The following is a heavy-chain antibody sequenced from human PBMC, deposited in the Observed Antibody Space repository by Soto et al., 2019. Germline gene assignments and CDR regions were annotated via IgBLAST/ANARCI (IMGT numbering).Heavy chain of an antibody. D-gene: IGHD2-8*01. CDR2: IIPIFGTA. Sequence: GASVKVSCKASGGTFSSYAISWVRQAPGQGLEWMGGIIPIFGTANYAQKFQGRVTITADESTSTAYMELSSLRSEDTAVYYCARDRVPMVYPIPHYYYYGMDVWGQGTTVTVSS. CDR3: ARDRVPMVYPIPHYYYYGMDV. CDR1: GGTFSSYA. V-gene: IGHV1-69*13. J-gene: IGHJ6*02.